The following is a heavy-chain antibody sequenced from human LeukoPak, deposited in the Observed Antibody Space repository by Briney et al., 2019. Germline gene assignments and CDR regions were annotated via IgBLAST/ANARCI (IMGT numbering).Heavy chain of an antibody. D-gene: IGHD4-17*01. V-gene: IGHV4-34*01. J-gene: IGHJ5*02. CDR1: GGSFNDYY. CDR3: AGIRRTYGDFVFPLDP. Sequence: PSETLSLTCAVYGGSFNDYYWSAIRQPPGQGLEWIGEISHTLRATYNASLKSRVGISVDTSRSQFSLSLNSVTAADTAVYYCAGIRRTYGDFVFPLDPWGQGTLVTVSS. CDR2: ISHTLRA.